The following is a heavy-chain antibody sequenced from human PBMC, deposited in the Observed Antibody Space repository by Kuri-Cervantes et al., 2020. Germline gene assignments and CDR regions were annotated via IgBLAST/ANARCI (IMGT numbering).Heavy chain of an antibody. Sequence: SVKVSCKASGGTFNNYVISWVRQAPGQGLEWMGGIIPILGTANYAQKFQGRVTITTDESTSTAYMELSSLRSEDTAVYYCASPAYYYDSSGYHVWAAFDIWGQGTMVTVSS. D-gene: IGHD3-22*01. CDR3: ASPAYYYDSSGYHVWAAFDI. CDR1: GGTFNNYV. V-gene: IGHV1-69*05. J-gene: IGHJ3*02. CDR2: IIPILGTA.